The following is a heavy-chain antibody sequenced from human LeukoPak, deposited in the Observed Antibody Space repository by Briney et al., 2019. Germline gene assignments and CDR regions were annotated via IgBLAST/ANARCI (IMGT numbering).Heavy chain of an antibody. Sequence: PGGSLRLSWAASDFTFSSYSMNWVRQAPGQGLEWVSSISGSSRYIYYADSVKGRFTISRDNAKNSLYLQMNSLRAEDTAVYYCARDHGINSWGQGTLVTVSS. D-gene: IGHD3-3*02. CDR1: DFTFSSYS. V-gene: IGHV3-21*01. CDR3: ARDHGINS. CDR2: ISGSSRYI. J-gene: IGHJ5*02.